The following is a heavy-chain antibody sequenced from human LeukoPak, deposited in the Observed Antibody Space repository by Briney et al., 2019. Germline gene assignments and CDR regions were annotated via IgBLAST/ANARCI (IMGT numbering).Heavy chain of an antibody. CDR1: GYTFTSYD. V-gene: IGHV1-8*01. Sequence: ASVKVSCKASGYTFTSYDINWVRQATGQGLEWMGWMNPNSGNTGYAQKFQGRVTMTRNTSISTAYMELSSLRSEDTAVYYCARGRALAAVKNGDYWGQGTLVTVSS. J-gene: IGHJ4*02. CDR2: MNPNSGNT. CDR3: ARGRALAAVKNGDY. D-gene: IGHD6-13*01.